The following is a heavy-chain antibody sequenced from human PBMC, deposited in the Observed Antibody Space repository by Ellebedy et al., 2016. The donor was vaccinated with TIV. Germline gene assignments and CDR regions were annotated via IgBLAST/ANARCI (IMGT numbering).Heavy chain of an antibody. Sequence: GESLKISCVASGFSFAIYGMHWVRQAPGTGPEWVAAISLDGGHEYYADSVQGRFTIARDNSKNTVYLQMNSLSSEDTAVYYCAKTKDRGVWQFHYWGQGIPVTVSS. CDR2: ISLDGGHE. CDR3: AKTKDRGVWQFHY. CDR1: GFSFAIYG. D-gene: IGHD3-16*01. V-gene: IGHV3-30*18. J-gene: IGHJ4*02.